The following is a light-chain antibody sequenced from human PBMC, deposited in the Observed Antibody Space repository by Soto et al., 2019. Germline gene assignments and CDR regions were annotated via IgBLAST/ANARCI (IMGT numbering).Light chain of an antibody. Sequence: EIVLTQSPATLSLSPGERATLSCRASQSVNSYLAWYQQKPGQAPRLLIYDASNRATGIPARFSSSGSGTDFTLTISSLEPEDFAVYYCQQRSDWPTFGQGTKLEIK. J-gene: IGKJ2*01. CDR3: QQRSDWPT. V-gene: IGKV3-11*01. CDR2: DAS. CDR1: QSVNSY.